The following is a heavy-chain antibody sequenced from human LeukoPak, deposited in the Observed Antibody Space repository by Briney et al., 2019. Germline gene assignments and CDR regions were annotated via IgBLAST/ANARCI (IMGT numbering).Heavy chain of an antibody. V-gene: IGHV1-69*02. D-gene: IGHD3-22*01. Sequence: SAKVSCKASGGTFSSYTISWVRQAPGQGLEWMGRIIPILGIANYAQKFQGRVTITADKSTSTAYMELSSLRSEDTAVYYCARTLRYRDYYDSSGYQGGLLWGQGTLVTVSS. J-gene: IGHJ4*02. CDR1: GGTFSSYT. CDR3: ARTLRYRDYYDSSGYQGGLL. CDR2: IIPILGIA.